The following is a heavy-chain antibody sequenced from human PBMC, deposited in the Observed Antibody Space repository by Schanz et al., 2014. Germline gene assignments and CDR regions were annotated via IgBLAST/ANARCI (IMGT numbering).Heavy chain of an antibody. CDR2: ISGSGGST. Sequence: EVQLVASGGGLVQPGGSLRLSCAASGFAVDNYYMSCVRQAPGRGLEWVSAISGSGGSTYYADSVKGRFTISRDNSKNTLYLQMNSLRAEDTAVYYCAKDRSWDYDSSGYFDYWGQGTLVTVSS. J-gene: IGHJ4*02. CDR1: GFAVDNYY. D-gene: IGHD3-22*01. CDR3: AKDRSWDYDSSGYFDY. V-gene: IGHV3-23*04.